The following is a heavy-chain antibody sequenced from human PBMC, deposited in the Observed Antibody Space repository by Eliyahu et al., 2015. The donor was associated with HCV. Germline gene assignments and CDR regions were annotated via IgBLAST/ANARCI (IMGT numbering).Heavy chain of an antibody. CDR1: GLNFRSXA. CDR3: AKERVPRSFDI. V-gene: IGHV3-23*04. CDR2: XSVIGGGT. D-gene: IGHD1-1*01. Sequence: EVLLVESGGDLVQPGGSXRLSCAASGLNFRSXAMSWVRQAPGKGLEWVXGXSVIGGGTYYADSVEGRFTISRDNSNNTLYLQMHSLRAEDTAVYYCAKERVPRSFDIWGHGTMVTVSS. J-gene: IGHJ3*02.